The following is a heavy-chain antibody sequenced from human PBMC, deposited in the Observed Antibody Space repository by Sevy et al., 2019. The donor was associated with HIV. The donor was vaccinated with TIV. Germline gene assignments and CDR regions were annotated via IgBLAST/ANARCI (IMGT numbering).Heavy chain of an antibody. CDR2: ISGSGGNT. CDR1: GFTFSSYA. D-gene: IGHD6-13*01. J-gene: IGHJ4*02. V-gene: IGHV3-23*01. CDR3: AKDVRGGPLNTAAAVASGGY. Sequence: GGSLRLSCGDSGFTFSSYAMSWVRQAPGKGLEWVSAISGSGGNTYYAHSVKGRFIISRDNSKNTLYLQMSSLRVEDTAVYYCAKDVRGGPLNTAAAVASGGYWGQGTLVTVSS.